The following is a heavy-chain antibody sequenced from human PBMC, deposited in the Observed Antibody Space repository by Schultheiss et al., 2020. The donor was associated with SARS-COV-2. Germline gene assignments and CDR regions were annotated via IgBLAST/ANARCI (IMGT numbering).Heavy chain of an antibody. CDR3: AKGPALRFLQNWFDP. Sequence: GGSLRLSCADSGFTVSSNYMSWVRQAPGKGLEWVSAISGSGGSTYYADSVKGRFTISRDNAKNSLYLRMNSLRAEDTAVYYCAKGPALRFLQNWFDPWGQGTLVTVSS. J-gene: IGHJ5*02. D-gene: IGHD5-12*01. V-gene: IGHV3-23*01. CDR1: GFTVSSNY. CDR2: ISGSGGST.